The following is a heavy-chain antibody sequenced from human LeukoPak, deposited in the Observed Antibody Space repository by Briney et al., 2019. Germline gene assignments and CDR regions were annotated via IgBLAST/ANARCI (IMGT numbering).Heavy chain of an antibody. CDR1: GGSISGYY. CDR2: INHSGST. J-gene: IGHJ6*02. D-gene: IGHD1-26*01. Sequence: SETLSLTCTVSGGSISGYYWSWIRQPPGKGLEWIGEINHSGSTNYNPSLKSRVTISVDTSKNQSSLKLSSVTAADTAVYYCASSGSHTYYYYGMDVWGQGTTVTVSS. CDR3: ASSGSHTYYYYGMDV. V-gene: IGHV4-34*01.